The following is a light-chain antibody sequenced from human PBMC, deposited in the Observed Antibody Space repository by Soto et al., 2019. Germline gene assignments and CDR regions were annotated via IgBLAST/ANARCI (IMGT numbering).Light chain of an antibody. Sequence: EIVLTQSPAPLSVSPRERATLSCKASQSVSSNLAWYQQKPGQAPRLLIYGTSTRATGIPARFSGSGSGTEFTLTISSLQSEDFAVYYCQQYNNWPPITFGQGTRLEIK. CDR1: QSVSSN. V-gene: IGKV3-15*01. CDR3: QQYNNWPPIT. CDR2: GTS. J-gene: IGKJ5*01.